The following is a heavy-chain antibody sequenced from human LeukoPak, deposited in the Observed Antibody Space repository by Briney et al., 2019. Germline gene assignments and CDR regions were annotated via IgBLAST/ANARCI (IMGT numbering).Heavy chain of an antibody. D-gene: IGHD3-3*01. CDR3: ASDPRGTIFPL. CDR2: IISIFGTA. J-gene: IGHJ4*02. Sequence: GASVKVSCKASGGTFSSYAISWVRQAPGQGLEWMGGIISIFGTANYAQKFQGRVTITAGESTSTAYMELSSLRSEDTAVYYCASDPRGTIFPLWGQGTLVTVSS. V-gene: IGHV1-69*01. CDR1: GGTFSSYA.